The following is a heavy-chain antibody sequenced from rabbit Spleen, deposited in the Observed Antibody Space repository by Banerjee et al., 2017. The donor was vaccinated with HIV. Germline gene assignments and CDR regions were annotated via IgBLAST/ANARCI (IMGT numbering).Heavy chain of an antibody. CDR2: IDTGSSGFT. CDR3: ARDTSSSFSSYGMDL. Sequence: QSLEEYGGDLVTPGGSLTLTCIASGVSFSGDSYMCWVRQAPGKGLEWIACIDTGSSGFTYFASWAKGRFTISKTSSTTVTLQMTSLTAADTATYFCARDTSSSFSSYGMDLWGPGTLVTVS. D-gene: IGHD1-1*01. CDR1: GVSFSGDSY. J-gene: IGHJ6*01. V-gene: IGHV1S40*01.